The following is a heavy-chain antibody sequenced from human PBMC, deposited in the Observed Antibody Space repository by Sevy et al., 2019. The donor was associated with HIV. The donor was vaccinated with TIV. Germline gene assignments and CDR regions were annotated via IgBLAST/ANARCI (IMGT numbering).Heavy chain of an antibody. D-gene: IGHD2-15*01. V-gene: IGHV3-48*02. Sequence: GGSLRLSCAASGFNFRNYSMTWVRQAPGKGLDWVSYISSGSGTIHYADSVKDRFTISRDNAKNSLFLQMNSLSDEDTAIYCCARPYCSGDDCYSELDYWGQGILVTVSS. CDR1: GFNFRNYS. CDR2: ISSGSGTI. J-gene: IGHJ4*02. CDR3: ARPYCSGDDCYSELDY.